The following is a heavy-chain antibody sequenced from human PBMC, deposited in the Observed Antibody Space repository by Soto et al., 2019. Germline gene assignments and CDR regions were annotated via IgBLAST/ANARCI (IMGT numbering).Heavy chain of an antibody. CDR3: AGDSGWYFAL. D-gene: IGHD3-10*01. CDR1: GYTFNNYV. CDR2: INTGNDTT. Sequence: QVQLVQSGAEVKKPGASVRVSCKASGYTFNNYVIHWVRQAPGQRLEWMGWINTGNDTTTYSHKFQARVTIARDTSATTVYMELSSLTSEDTAIYYCAGDSGWYFALWGRGSLVTVSS. V-gene: IGHV1-3*04. J-gene: IGHJ2*01.